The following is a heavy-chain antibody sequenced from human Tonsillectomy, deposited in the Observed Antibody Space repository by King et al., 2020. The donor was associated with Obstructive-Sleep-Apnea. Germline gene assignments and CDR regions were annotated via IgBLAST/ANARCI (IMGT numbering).Heavy chain of an antibody. CDR2: ISYDGSNK. CDR1: GFTITEYP. J-gene: IGHJ6*02. Sequence: VQLVESGGGVVQPGRSLRLSCAASGFTITEYPIHWVRQAPGRGLEWVAVISYDGSNKYYADSVKGRFTISRDNSKNTLYLQMNSLRAEETAVYYCASPSLFPYHYSYYGMDVWGQGTTVTVSS. D-gene: IGHD3-10*01. V-gene: IGHV3-30*04. CDR3: ASPSLFPYHYSYYGMDV.